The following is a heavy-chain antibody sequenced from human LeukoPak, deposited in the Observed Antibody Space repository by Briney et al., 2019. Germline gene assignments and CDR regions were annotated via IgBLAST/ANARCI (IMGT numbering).Heavy chain of an antibody. J-gene: IGHJ4*02. CDR2: IYTGGST. CDR1: SGSISSYY. V-gene: IGHV4-4*07. CDR3: AREIGVVKYYFDY. Sequence: SETLSLTCTVSSGSISSYYWSWIRQPAGKGLEWIGRIYTGGSTNYNPSLKSRVTMSVDTSKNQFSLKLSSVTAADTAVYYCAREIGVVKYYFDYWGQGTLVTVSS. D-gene: IGHD3-3*01.